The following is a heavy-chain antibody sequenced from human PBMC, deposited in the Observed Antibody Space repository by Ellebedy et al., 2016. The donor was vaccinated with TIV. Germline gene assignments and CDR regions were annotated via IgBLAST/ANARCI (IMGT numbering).Heavy chain of an antibody. CDR1: GYTFTSYG. CDR2: ISAYNGNT. D-gene: IGHD3-3*01. V-gene: IGHV1-18*01. J-gene: IGHJ5*02. CDR3: ARDPNAPYYDFWSGANWFDP. Sequence: AASVKVSCKASGYTFTSYGISWVRQAPGQGLEWMGWISAYNGNTNYAQKLQGRVTMTTDTSTSTAYMELRSLRSDDTAVYYCARDPNAPYYDFWSGANWFDPWGQGTLVTVSS.